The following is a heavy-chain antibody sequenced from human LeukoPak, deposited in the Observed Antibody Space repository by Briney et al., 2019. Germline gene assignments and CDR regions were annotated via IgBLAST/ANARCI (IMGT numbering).Heavy chain of an antibody. CDR1: GFTFSDYY. CDR2: ISSSSSYT. CDR3: ARDLGSAAAGPYYYYGMDV. V-gene: IGHV3-11*06. Sequence: GGSLRLSCAASGFTFSDYYMSWIRQAPGKGLEWVSYISSSSSYTNYADSVKGRFTISRDNAKNSLYLQMNSLRAEDTAVYYCARDLGSAAAGPYYYYGMDVWGQGTTVTVSS. D-gene: IGHD6-13*01. J-gene: IGHJ6*02.